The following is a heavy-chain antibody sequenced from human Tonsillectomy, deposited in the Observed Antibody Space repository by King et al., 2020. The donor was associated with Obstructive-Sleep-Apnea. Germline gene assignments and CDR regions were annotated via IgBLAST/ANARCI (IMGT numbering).Heavy chain of an antibody. CDR2: IYHSGST. Sequence: VQLQESGPGLVKPSGTLSLTCAVSGGSISSSNWWSWVRQPPGKGLEWIGEIYHSGSTNYNPSLKSRVTISVDKSKNQFSLKLSSVTAADTAVYYCARDTGSGWYSVRSRRLYYFDYWGQGTLVTVSS. V-gene: IGHV4-4*02. J-gene: IGHJ4*02. CDR1: GGSISSSNW. D-gene: IGHD6-19*01. CDR3: ARDTGSGWYSVRSRRLYYFDY.